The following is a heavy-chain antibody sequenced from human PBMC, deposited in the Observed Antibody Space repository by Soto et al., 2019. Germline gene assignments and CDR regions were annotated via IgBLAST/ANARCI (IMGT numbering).Heavy chain of an antibody. D-gene: IGHD6-13*01. J-gene: IGHJ1*01. CDR2: ISGSGGST. Sequence: LTCAASGFTFSSYAMSWVRQAPGKGLEWVSAISGSGGSTYYADSVKGRFTISRDNSKNTLYLQMNSLRAEDTAVYYCAKDAGVTAAGLAEYFQHWGQGTLVTVSS. CDR3: AKDAGVTAAGLAEYFQH. CDR1: GFTFSSYA. V-gene: IGHV3-23*01.